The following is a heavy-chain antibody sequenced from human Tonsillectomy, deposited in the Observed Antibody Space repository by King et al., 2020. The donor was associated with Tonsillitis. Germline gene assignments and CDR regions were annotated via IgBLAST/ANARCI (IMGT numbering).Heavy chain of an antibody. CDR2: IWYDGSNK. CDR1: GFTFSSYG. D-gene: IGHD5-18*01. J-gene: IGHJ4*02. CDR3: AREGTAMEFDY. Sequence: VQLVESGGGVVQPGRSLRLSCAASGFTFSSYGMHWVRQAPGKGLEWVAVIWYDGSNKYYADSVKGRFTISRDNSKNTLYLQMTSLRAEDTAGYYCAREGTAMEFDYWGQGTLVTVSS. V-gene: IGHV3-33*01.